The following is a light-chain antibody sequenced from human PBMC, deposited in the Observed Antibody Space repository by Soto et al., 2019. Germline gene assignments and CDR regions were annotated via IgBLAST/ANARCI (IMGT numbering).Light chain of an antibody. J-gene: IGKJ5*01. V-gene: IGKV3-20*01. Sequence: EIVLTQSPGTLSLSPGERATLSCRASQSVSSSFLAWYQQKPGQAPRLLIYGASSRATGIPDRFSGSGSGTDFTLTISRLETEDFAVYYCQQYDISPSTFGLGTRLGIK. CDR2: GAS. CDR3: QQYDISPST. CDR1: QSVSSSF.